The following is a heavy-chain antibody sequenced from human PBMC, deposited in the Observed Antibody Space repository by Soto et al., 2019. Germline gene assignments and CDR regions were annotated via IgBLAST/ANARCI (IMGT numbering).Heavy chain of an antibody. V-gene: IGHV3-23*01. J-gene: IGHJ4*02. CDR2: LTGSSSNT. Sequence: EVQLLESGGGLVQPGGSLRLSCAASGFSFRNYAMSWVRQAPGKGLEWISTLTGSSSNTYYADSVKGRFAISRDNSRNTLYLQMHSLTAEDPAVYYCANGRATYGLLTHDYWGQGTLVTVSS. CDR3: ANGRATYGLLTHDY. CDR1: GFSFRNYA. D-gene: IGHD3-9*01.